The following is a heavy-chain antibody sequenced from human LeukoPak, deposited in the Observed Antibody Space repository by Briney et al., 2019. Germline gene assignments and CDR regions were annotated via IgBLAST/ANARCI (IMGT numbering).Heavy chain of an antibody. V-gene: IGHV4-34*01. CDR1: GGSFSGYY. Sequence: SETLSLTCAVYGGSFSGYYWSWIRQPPGKGLEWIGSINHSGSTNYNPSLKSRVTISVDTSKNQFSLKLSSVTAADTAVYYCARERPIYCSGGSCYSPRAHWFDPWGQGTLVTVSS. CDR2: INHSGST. D-gene: IGHD2-15*01. CDR3: ARERPIYCSGGSCYSPRAHWFDP. J-gene: IGHJ5*02.